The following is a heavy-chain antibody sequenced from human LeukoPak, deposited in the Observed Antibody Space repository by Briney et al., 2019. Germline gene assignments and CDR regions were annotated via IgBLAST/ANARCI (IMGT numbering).Heavy chain of an antibody. CDR3: ARGSDFGDY. CDR2: MFYSGST. D-gene: IGHD4-17*01. Sequence: SETLSLTCTVSGGSISSHYWSWIRQPPGKGLEWIGCMFYSGSTNYNPSLKSRVTISINTSKNQFSLRLSSVTAADTAVYYCARGSDFGDYWGQGTLVTVSS. V-gene: IGHV4-59*11. CDR1: GGSISSHY. J-gene: IGHJ4*02.